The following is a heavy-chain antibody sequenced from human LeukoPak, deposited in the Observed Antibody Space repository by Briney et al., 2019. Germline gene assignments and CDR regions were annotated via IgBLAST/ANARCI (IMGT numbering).Heavy chain of an antibody. CDR2: IGKDGTGN. CDR3: ARDLDFYATDY. D-gene: IGHD2/OR15-2a*01. CDR1: GFSLSRYW. Sequence: PGGSLRLSCAASGFSLSRYWMSWVRQAPGKGLEWVANIGKDGTGNHYVDSVKGRLTISKDNARNSLYLQMNSLRADDTAVYYCARDLDFYATDYWGQGTLVTVSS. J-gene: IGHJ4*02. V-gene: IGHV3-7*01.